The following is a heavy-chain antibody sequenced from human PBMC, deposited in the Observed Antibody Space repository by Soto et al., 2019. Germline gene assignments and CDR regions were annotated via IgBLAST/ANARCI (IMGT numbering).Heavy chain of an antibody. CDR2: IWYDGSQR. D-gene: IGHD4-17*01. CDR1: GFTFNTHG. J-gene: IGHJ4*02. CDR3: ARIDDYGDYVTDY. V-gene: IGHV3-33*01. Sequence: PGGSLRLSCAASGFTFNTHGMHWVRQAPGKGLEWVAVIWYDGSQRYYADFVRDRFTISRDNSQNTLYLQMTSLRAEDTAVYYCARIDDYGDYVTDYWGQGALVTVSS.